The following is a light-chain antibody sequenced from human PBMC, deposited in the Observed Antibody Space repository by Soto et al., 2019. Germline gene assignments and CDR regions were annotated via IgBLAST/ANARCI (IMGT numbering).Light chain of an antibody. Sequence: QPVLTQPPSVSGAPGQRVTISCTGSSSNIGAGYDVHWYQQLLGTAPKLLIYGNSNRPSGVPDRFAGSKSGTSASLAITGLRAEDEDDYCCASYDSSLSGSVVFGGGTKVTVL. CDR1: SSNIGAGYD. CDR2: GNS. CDR3: ASYDSSLSGSVV. V-gene: IGLV1-40*01. J-gene: IGLJ2*01.